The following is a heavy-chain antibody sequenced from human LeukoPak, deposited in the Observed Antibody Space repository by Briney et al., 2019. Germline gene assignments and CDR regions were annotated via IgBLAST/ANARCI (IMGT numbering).Heavy chain of an antibody. Sequence: GGSLRLSCAASGFTFNSYAMNWVRQTPGKGLEWVSTISGNGGNTYYADSVKGRFTISRDNPKNSLYLQMNSLRAEDTAVYYCAKVMGYTFGYPFDYWGQGTLVTVSS. CDR1: GFTFNSYA. V-gene: IGHV3-23*01. CDR3: AKVMGYTFGYPFDY. J-gene: IGHJ4*02. CDR2: ISGNGGNT. D-gene: IGHD5-18*01.